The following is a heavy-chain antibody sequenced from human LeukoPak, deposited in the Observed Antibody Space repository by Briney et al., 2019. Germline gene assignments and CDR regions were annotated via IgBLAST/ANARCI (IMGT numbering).Heavy chain of an antibody. Sequence: SETLSLTCTVSGGSISTYYWSWIRQPPGKGLEWIAYIYYSGSTNYNPSLKSRVTISVDTSKNQFSLNLSSVTAADTALYYCARAASGSPRRAFDIWGRGTMVTVSS. V-gene: IGHV4-59*01. CDR2: IYYSGST. D-gene: IGHD3-22*01. J-gene: IGHJ3*02. CDR3: ARAASGSPRRAFDI. CDR1: GGSISTYY.